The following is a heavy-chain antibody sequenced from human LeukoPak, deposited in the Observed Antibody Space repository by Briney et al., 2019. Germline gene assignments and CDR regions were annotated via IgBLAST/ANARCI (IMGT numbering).Heavy chain of an antibody. Sequence: PSETLSLTCTVSGGSISSGSYYWSWIRQPAGKGLEWVGRIYNTGSTNYNPSLKSRVTMSLDTSKNQFSLKLRSVTAADTAVYYCARDRRYCSGGGCYGGWFDPWGQGTLVTVSS. CDR1: GGSISSGSYY. CDR2: IYNTGST. D-gene: IGHD2-15*01. J-gene: IGHJ5*02. CDR3: ARDRRYCSGGGCYGGWFDP. V-gene: IGHV4-61*02.